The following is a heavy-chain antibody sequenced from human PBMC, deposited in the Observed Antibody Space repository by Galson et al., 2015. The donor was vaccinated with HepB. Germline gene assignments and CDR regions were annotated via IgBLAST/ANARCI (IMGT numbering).Heavy chain of an antibody. CDR1: GYSFTSYW. J-gene: IGHJ4*02. V-gene: IGHV5-51*01. Sequence: QSGAEVKKPGESLKISCKGSGYSFTSYWIGWVRQMPGKGLEWMGVIYPDDSDARYSPSFQGHVTISVDKSIRTAYLQWSSLKASDTAMYYCARHRVGYCSGGSCHDFDYWGQGTLVTVSS. CDR3: ARHRVGYCSGGSCHDFDY. D-gene: IGHD2-15*01. CDR2: IYPDDSDA.